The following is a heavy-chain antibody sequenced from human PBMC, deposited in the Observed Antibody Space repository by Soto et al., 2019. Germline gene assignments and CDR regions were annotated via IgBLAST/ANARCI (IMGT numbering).Heavy chain of an antibody. D-gene: IGHD3-10*01. J-gene: IGHJ5*02. CDR2: INHSGST. CDR1: GGSFSGYY. Sequence: SETQSLTCAVYGGSFSGYYWSWVRQPPGKGLEWIGEINHSGSTNYNPSLKSRVTISVDTSKNQFSLKLSSVTAADTAVYYCARSRPVLLWFGESNNWFDPWGQGTLVTVSS. V-gene: IGHV4-34*01. CDR3: ARSRPVLLWFGESNNWFDP.